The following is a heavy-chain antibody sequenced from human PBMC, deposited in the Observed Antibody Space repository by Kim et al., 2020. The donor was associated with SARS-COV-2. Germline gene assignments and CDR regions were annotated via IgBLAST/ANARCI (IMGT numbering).Heavy chain of an antibody. CDR2: IYTSGRT. Sequence: SETLSLTCTVSGDSLSSDYWSWNRQPAGKGLEWLGRIYTSGRTNYNPSLQSRVTMPVDMSKNQFSLKLSSVTAADTAAYYCSSALGHWGQGTLVTVSS. CDR3: SSALGH. V-gene: IGHV4-4*07. D-gene: IGHD3-16*02. J-gene: IGHJ4*02. CDR1: GDSLSSDY.